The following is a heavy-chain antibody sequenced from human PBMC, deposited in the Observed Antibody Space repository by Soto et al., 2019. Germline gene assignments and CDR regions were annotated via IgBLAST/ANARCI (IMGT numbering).Heavy chain of an antibody. CDR3: ASDHLWAFDY. V-gene: IGHV3-48*02. CDR2: INGRDGAI. CDR1: GFSFSAYS. D-gene: IGHD3-3*02. J-gene: IGHJ4*02. Sequence: DVQLVESGGGLVQPGGSLRLSCAVSGFSFSAYSVNWVRQAPGKGLEWVSYINGRDGAINYVDSVKGRFTISIDNAKNSLYLKMNSLRDEDTAVYFCASDHLWAFDYWGQGVLVTVSS.